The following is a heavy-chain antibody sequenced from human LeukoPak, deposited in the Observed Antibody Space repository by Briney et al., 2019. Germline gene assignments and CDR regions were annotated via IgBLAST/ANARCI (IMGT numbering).Heavy chain of an antibody. CDR3: ARATSGYYDYFDY. V-gene: IGHV1-2*02. D-gene: IGHD3-22*01. J-gene: IGHJ4*02. CDR1: GYTFTGYY. Sequence: GASVKVSCKASGYTFTGYYMHWVRQAPGQGLEWMGWINPNSGGTNYAQKFQGRVTMTRDTSISTAYMELSRLRSDDSAMYYCARATSGYYDYFDYWGQGTLVTVSS. CDR2: INPNSGGT.